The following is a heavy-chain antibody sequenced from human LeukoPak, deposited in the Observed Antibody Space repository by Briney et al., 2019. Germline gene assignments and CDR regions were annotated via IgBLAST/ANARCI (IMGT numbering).Heavy chain of an antibody. D-gene: IGHD3-3*01. V-gene: IGHV4-34*01. CDR3: ARLQFLSGGYYAFDS. Sequence: PSETLSLTCGVSGGSFSGYYWNWIRQPPGKGLEWIGEISHSGSTNYNPSLKSRVTISVDTSKNQFSLRLSSVTAADTAVYYCARLQFLSGGYYAFDSWGQGSQVSVSS. CDR1: GGSFSGYY. CDR2: ISHSGST. J-gene: IGHJ4*02.